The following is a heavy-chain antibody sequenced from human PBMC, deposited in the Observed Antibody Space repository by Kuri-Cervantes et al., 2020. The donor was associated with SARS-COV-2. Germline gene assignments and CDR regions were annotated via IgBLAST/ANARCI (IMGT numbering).Heavy chain of an antibody. V-gene: IGHV4-34*01. Sequence: ESLKISCAVYGGSFSGYYWSWIRQPPGKGLEWIGEINHSGSTNYNPSLKSRVTISVDTSKNQFSLKLSSVTAADTAVYYCARTDNSGYSYYFDYWGQGTLVTVSS. CDR3: ARTDNSGYSYYFDY. D-gene: IGHD3-22*01. J-gene: IGHJ4*02. CDR1: GGSFSGYY. CDR2: INHSGST.